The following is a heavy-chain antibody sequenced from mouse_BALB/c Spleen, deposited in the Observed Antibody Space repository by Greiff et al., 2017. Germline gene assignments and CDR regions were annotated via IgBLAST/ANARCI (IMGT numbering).Heavy chain of an antibody. CDR3: ARSVYGYDGFDY. J-gene: IGHJ2*01. CDR1: GDSITSGY. CDR2: ISYSGST. D-gene: IGHD2-2*01. Sequence: EVKLMESGPSLVKPSQTLSLTCSVTGDSITSGYWNWIRKFPGNKLEYMGYISYSGSTYYNPSLKSRISITRDTSKNQYYLQLNPVTTEDTATYYCARSVYGYDGFDYWGQGTTLTVSS. V-gene: IGHV3-8*02.